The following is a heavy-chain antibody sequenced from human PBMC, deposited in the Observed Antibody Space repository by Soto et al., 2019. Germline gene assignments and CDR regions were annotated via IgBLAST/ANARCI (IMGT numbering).Heavy chain of an antibody. CDR3: ARHTPAISISDH. D-gene: IGHD2-15*01. J-gene: IGHJ4*02. V-gene: IGHV4-39*01. CDR2: IYYSGST. Sequence: SETQSVPNTVAGGSIISRGYYWSCIRQPPGKGLEWIGSIYYSGSTYYNPSLKSRVTISVDTSKNQFSLKLSSVTAADTAVYYCARHTPAISISDHWGQGTLGTVYS. CDR1: GGSIISRGYY.